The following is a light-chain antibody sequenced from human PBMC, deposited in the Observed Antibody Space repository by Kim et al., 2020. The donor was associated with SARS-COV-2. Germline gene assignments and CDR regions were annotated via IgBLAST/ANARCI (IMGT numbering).Light chain of an antibody. V-gene: IGKV3-20*01. J-gene: IGKJ1*01. Sequence: SKVQSTTRSSRASQSISSGYLAWYQQKPGQSPRLLIYDTSSRATGIPDRFSGSGSETDFTLTISRLEPEDFAVYHCQQYGSSPWTFGQGTKVDIK. CDR2: DTS. CDR1: QSISSGY. CDR3: QQYGSSPWT.